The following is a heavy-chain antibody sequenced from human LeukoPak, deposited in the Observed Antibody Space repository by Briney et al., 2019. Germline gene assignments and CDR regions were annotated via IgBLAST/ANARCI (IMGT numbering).Heavy chain of an antibody. D-gene: IGHD6-13*01. CDR1: GGSISSYY. CDR3: ARLSGYSSSGKTRNWFDP. Sequence: PSETLSLTCTVSGGSISSYYWSWIRQPPGKGLEWIGYIYYSGSTNYNPSLKSRVTISVDTSKNQFSLKLSSVTAADTAVYHCARLSGYSSSGKTRNWFDPWGQGTLVTVSS. J-gene: IGHJ5*02. V-gene: IGHV4-59*08. CDR2: IYYSGST.